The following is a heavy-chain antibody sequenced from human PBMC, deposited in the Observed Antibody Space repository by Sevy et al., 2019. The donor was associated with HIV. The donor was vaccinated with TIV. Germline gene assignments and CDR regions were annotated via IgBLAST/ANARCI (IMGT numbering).Heavy chain of an antibody. CDR3: AKDPHDYSPNVFDP. D-gene: IGHD4-4*01. J-gene: IGHJ5*02. CDR2: ISDDGSNK. V-gene: IGHV3-30*18. CDR1: GFTFRSYG. Sequence: GGSLRLSCAASGFTFRSYGMHWVRQAPGKGLEWVALISDDGSNKHYADSVKGRFTISRDNSKNTLYLQMNSLRPEDTAVYHCAKDPHDYSPNVFDPWGQRTLVTVSS.